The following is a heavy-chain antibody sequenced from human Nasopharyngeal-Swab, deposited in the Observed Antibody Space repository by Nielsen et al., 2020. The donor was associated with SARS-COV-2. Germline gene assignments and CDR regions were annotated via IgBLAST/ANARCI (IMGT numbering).Heavy chain of an antibody. CDR3: ARDPHVDTAMEPGYYGMDV. V-gene: IGHV3-33*01. J-gene: IGHJ6*02. D-gene: IGHD5-18*01. Sequence: GESLKISCAASGFTFSSSGMHWVRQAPGKGLEWVAVIWYDGSNKYYADSVKGRFTISRDNSKNTLYLQMNSLRAEDTAVYYCARDPHVDTAMEPGYYGMDVWGQGTTVTVSS. CDR1: GFTFSSSG. CDR2: IWYDGSNK.